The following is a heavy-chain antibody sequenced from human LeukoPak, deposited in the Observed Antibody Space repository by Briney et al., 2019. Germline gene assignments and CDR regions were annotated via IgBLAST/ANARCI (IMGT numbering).Heavy chain of an antibody. V-gene: IGHV1-2*02. Sequence: ASVKVSCKASGYTFTGYYMHWVRQAPGQGLEWMGWINPNSGGTNYAQKFQGRVTMTRDTSISTAYMELSRLRSDDTAVYYCARDRGRFLEWLSPLGYYYMDVWGKGTTVTVSS. D-gene: IGHD3-3*01. CDR1: GYTFTGYY. CDR3: ARDRGRFLEWLSPLGYYYMDV. CDR2: INPNSGGT. J-gene: IGHJ6*03.